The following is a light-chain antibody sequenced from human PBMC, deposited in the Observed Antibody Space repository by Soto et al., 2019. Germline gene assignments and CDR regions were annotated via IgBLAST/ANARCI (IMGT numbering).Light chain of an antibody. CDR1: QSVRSN. CDR3: QQYNVWPFT. Sequence: EVVMTQSPATLSVSPGERATLSCRASQSVRSNLAWYQQKPGQAPRILIYTSSSRATDIPARFSGSGSGTEFTLTISSLQYEDFAVYYWQQYNVWPFTFGQGTKLEIK. J-gene: IGKJ2*01. V-gene: IGKV3-15*01. CDR2: TSS.